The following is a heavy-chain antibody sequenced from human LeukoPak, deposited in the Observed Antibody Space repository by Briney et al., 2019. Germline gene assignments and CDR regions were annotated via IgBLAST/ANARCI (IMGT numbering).Heavy chain of an antibody. CDR1: GFTFSSNS. J-gene: IGHJ4*02. CDR2: ISGSGDST. CDR3: TKWSGFGDD. V-gene: IGHV3-23*01. D-gene: IGHD3-10*01. Sequence: GGSLRLSCAASGFTFSSNSMTWVRQTPGKGLEWVSGISGSGDSTFYADSVKGRFTISRDNSRNTLYLQMSSLGPEDTAVYYCTKWSGFGDDWGQGTLVTVSS.